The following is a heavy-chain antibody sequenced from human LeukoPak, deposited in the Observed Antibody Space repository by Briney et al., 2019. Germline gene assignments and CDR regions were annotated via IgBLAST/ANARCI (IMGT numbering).Heavy chain of an antibody. CDR2: ISSSGSTI. J-gene: IGHJ6*04. CDR1: GFTFSSYE. CDR3: ARDWSGGSMIYYGMDV. V-gene: IGHV3-48*03. Sequence: QPGGSLRLSCAACGFTFSSYEMKWVRQAPGKGLEWVSYISSSGSTIYYADSVKGRFTISRDNAKNSLYLQMNSLRAEDTAVYYCARDWSGGSMIYYGMDVWGKGTTVTVSS. D-gene: IGHD2-15*01.